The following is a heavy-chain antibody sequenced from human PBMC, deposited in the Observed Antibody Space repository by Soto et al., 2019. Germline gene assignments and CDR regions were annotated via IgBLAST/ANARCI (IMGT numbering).Heavy chain of an antibody. Sequence: PSETLSLTCAVYGGSFSGYYWSWIRQPPGKGLEWIGEINHSGSTNYNPSLKSRVTISVDTSKNQFSLKLSSVTAADTAVYYCARDKGSIVGATMFDYWGQGTLVTVSS. D-gene: IGHD1-26*01. V-gene: IGHV4-34*01. CDR2: INHSGST. J-gene: IGHJ4*02. CDR3: ARDKGSIVGATMFDY. CDR1: GGSFSGYY.